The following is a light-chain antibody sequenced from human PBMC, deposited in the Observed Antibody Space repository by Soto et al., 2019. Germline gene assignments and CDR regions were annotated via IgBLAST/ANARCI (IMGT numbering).Light chain of an antibody. CDR1: SSDVGGYNS. Sequence: QSALTQPRSVSGSPGQSVTISCTGTSSDVGGYNSVSWYQQYPGKAPKLMIYDVSKRPSGVPVRFSGSKSGNAASLTISGLQAEDEADYYCCSYAGTYTWVFGGGTKLTVL. CDR3: CSYAGTYTWV. J-gene: IGLJ3*02. V-gene: IGLV2-11*01. CDR2: DVS.